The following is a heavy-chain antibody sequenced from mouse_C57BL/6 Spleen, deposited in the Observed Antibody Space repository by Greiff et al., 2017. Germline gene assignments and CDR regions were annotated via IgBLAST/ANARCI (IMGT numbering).Heavy chain of an antibody. CDR2: IDPNSGGT. D-gene: IGHD1-1*01. V-gene: IGHV1-72*01. Sequence: QVQLQQPGAELVKPGASVKLSCKASGYTFTSYWMHWVKQRPGRGLEWIGRIDPNSGGTKYNEKFKSKATLTVDKPTSTAYMQLSSLTSEDSAVYYCARSPFITTVVGFDYWGQGTTLTVSS. CDR1: GYTFTSYW. CDR3: ARSPFITTVVGFDY. J-gene: IGHJ2*01.